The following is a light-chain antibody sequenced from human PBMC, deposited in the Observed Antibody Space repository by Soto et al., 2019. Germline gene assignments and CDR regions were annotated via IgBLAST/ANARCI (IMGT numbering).Light chain of an antibody. V-gene: IGKV3-15*01. CDR3: QQYNNWPPTWT. CDR2: GTS. Sequence: EIVMTQSPATLSVSPGERATLSCRASQSVSSKLAWYQQKPGHAPRLPIHGTSTRATGIPARFSGSGSGTEFTLTISSLQSEDFVVYYCQQYNNWPPTWTFGQGTKVDIK. J-gene: IGKJ1*01. CDR1: QSVSSK.